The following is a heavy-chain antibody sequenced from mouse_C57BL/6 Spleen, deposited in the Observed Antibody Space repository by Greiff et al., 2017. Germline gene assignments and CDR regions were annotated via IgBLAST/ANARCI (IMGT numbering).Heavy chain of an antibody. D-gene: IGHD2-4*01. CDR2: IHPNSGST. Sequence: VKLQQPGAELVKPGASVKLSCKASGYTFTSYWMHWVKQRPGQGLEWIGMIHPNSGSTNYNEKFKSKATLTVDKSSSTAYMQLSSLTSEDSAVYYCARYGDYDGAWFAYWGQGTLVTVSA. CDR3: ARYGDYDGAWFAY. CDR1: GYTFTSYW. J-gene: IGHJ3*01. V-gene: IGHV1-64*01.